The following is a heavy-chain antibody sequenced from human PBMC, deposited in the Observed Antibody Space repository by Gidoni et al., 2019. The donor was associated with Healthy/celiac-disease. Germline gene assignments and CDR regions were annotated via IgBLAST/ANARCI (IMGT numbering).Heavy chain of an antibody. D-gene: IGHD1-1*01. CDR2: INPGNDDT. V-gene: IGHV1-3*01. CDR1: GYTFTSYT. CDR3: ARGPAQLGRRSWFDP. Sequence: QVQLVQSGAEVKKPGASVKVSCKASGYTFTSYTIHWVRQAPGQRLEWMGWINPGNDDTKYSQKFQGRVTITRDTSASAAYMELSSLISEDTAVYYCARGPAQLGRRSWFDPWGQGTLVTVSS. J-gene: IGHJ5*02.